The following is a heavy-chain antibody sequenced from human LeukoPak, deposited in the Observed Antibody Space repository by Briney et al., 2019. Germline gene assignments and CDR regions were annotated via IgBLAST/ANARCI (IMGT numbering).Heavy chain of an antibody. CDR1: GGSISSQY. CDR3: ARRRYSGYGWDLGFDY. Sequence: PSETLSLTCTVSGGSISSQYWSWIRQPPGKGLEWIGYIYYSGSTNYNPSLKSRVTISVDTSKNQFSLKLSSVTAADTAVYYCARRRYSGYGWDLGFDYWGQGTLVTVSS. D-gene: IGHD5-12*01. V-gene: IGHV4-59*08. CDR2: IYYSGST. J-gene: IGHJ4*02.